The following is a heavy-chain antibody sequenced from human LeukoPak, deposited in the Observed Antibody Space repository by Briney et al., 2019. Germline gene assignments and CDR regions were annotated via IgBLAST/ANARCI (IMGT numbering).Heavy chain of an antibody. CDR1: GGSISSSSYY. Sequence: SETLSLTCTVSGGSISSSSYYWGWIRQPPGKGLEWIGSIYYSGSTYYNPSLKSRVTISVDTSKNQFSLKLSSVTAADTAVYYCARARDDFWSGYYTYWGQGTLVTVSS. J-gene: IGHJ4*02. V-gene: IGHV4-39*07. D-gene: IGHD3-3*01. CDR2: IYYSGST. CDR3: ARARDDFWSGYYTY.